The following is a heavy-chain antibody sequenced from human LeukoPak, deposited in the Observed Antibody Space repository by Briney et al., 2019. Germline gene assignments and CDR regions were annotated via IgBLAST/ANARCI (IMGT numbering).Heavy chain of an antibody. J-gene: IGHJ4*02. CDR3: ARDPHYFGSGSYYYDY. V-gene: IGHV3-30*03. Sequence: TGGSLRLSCAASGFTFSSYGMHWVRQAPGKGLEWVAVISYDGSNKYYADSVKGRFTISRDNSKNTLYLQMNSLRAEDTAVYYCARDPHYFGSGSYYYDYWGQGTLVTVSS. CDR1: GFTFSSYG. CDR2: ISYDGSNK. D-gene: IGHD3-10*01.